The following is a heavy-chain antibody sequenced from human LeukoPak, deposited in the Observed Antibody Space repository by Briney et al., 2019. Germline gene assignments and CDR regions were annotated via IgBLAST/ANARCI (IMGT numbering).Heavy chain of an antibody. J-gene: IGHJ4*02. D-gene: IGHD2/OR15-2a*01. CDR1: GFTFSTYG. CDR2: IWYDGSNK. Sequence: GGSLRLSCAASGFTFSTYGMHWVRQAPGMGLEWVAVIWYDGSNKYYADSVKGRFTISRDNSKNTLYLQMNSLRAEDTAVYYCATEYDYWGPGTLVTVSS. V-gene: IGHV3-33*01. CDR3: ATEYDY.